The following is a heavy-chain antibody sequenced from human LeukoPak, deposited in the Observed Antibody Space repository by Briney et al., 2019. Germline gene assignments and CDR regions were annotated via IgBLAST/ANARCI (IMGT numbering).Heavy chain of an antibody. D-gene: IGHD5-24*01. CDR2: ISYDGSNK. CDR1: GFTFSSYA. Sequence: GRSLRLSCAASGFTFSSYAMHWVRQAPGKGLEWVAVISYDGSNKYYADSVKGRFTISRDNSKNTLYLQMNRLRAEDTAVYYCARAEMATGTGTTFDYWGQGTLVTVSS. J-gene: IGHJ4*02. V-gene: IGHV3-30*04. CDR3: ARAEMATGTGTTFDY.